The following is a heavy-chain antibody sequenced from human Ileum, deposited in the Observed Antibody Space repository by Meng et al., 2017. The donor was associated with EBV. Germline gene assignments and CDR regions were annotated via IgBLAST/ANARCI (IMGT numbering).Heavy chain of an antibody. V-gene: IGHV4-4*03. J-gene: IGHJ4*02. Sequence: QVQLQEAGPGLVKPPGTLSLTGAVSGGSISSSDWWSWVRQPPGKGLEWIGEIYRGGGTNYNASLKSRVTISVDTSKNHFSLKLNSVTAADTAVYYCARVRVIPAAIGFDYWGQGTLVTVSS. CDR1: GGSISSSDW. CDR2: IYRGGGT. CDR3: ARVRVIPAAIGFDY. D-gene: IGHD2-2*02.